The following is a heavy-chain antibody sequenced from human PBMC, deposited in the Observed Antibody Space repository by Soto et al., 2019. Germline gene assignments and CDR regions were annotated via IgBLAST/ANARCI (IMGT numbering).Heavy chain of an antibody. D-gene: IGHD2-15*01. V-gene: IGHV1-2*02. J-gene: IGHJ5*02. CDR3: ARAGLVVANWFDP. Sequence: ASVKVSCKASGYTFTAYYMHWVRQAPGQGLEWMGWINPNSGATNYAQKFQGRVTMTRDTSISTAYMDLSRLRSDDTAVYFCARAGLVVANWFDPWGQGTLVTVSS. CDR2: INPNSGAT. CDR1: GYTFTAYY.